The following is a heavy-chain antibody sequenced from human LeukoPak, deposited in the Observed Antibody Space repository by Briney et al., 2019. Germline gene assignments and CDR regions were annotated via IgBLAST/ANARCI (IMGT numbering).Heavy chain of an antibody. Sequence: SETLSLTCTVSGVSISSSTYYWGWIRQPPGKGLEWIGSIYSSGSTYYNSSLKSRVTIPIDTSKNQVSLKMSFVAAADTAVYYCAKGDGYGLIDYWGQGTLVTVSS. CDR3: AKGDGYGLIDY. CDR2: IYSSGST. CDR1: GVSISSSTYY. D-gene: IGHD2-21*02. V-gene: IGHV4-39*01. J-gene: IGHJ4*01.